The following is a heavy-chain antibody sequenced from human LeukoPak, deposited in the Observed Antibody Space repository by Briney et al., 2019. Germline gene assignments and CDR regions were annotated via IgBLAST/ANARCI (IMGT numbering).Heavy chain of an antibody. J-gene: IGHJ4*02. V-gene: IGHV1-2*02. CDR1: GYTFTGYY. Sequence: GASVKVSCKASGYTFTGYYMHWVRQAPGQGLEWMGWINPNSGGTNYAQKFQGRATMTRDTSISTAYMELSRLRSDDTAVYYCFLSRVGDYFDYWGQGTLVTVSS. CDR2: INPNSGGT. CDR3: FLSRVGDYFDY. D-gene: IGHD4-23*01.